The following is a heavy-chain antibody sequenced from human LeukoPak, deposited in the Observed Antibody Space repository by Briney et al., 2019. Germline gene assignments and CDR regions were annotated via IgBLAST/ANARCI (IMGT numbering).Heavy chain of an antibody. D-gene: IGHD5-24*01. CDR1: GGSFSGYY. V-gene: IGHV4-34*01. Sequence: PSETLSLTCAVYGGSFSGYYWSWIRQPPGKGLEWIGEINHSGSTNYNPSLKSRVTISLDTSKNQFSVKLSPVTAADTAVYYCARSRDGYNLDYWGQGTLVTVSS. CDR3: ARSRDGYNLDY. CDR2: INHSGST. J-gene: IGHJ4*02.